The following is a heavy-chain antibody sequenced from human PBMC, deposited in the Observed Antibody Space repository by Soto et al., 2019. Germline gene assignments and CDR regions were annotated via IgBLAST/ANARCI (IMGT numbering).Heavy chain of an antibody. J-gene: IGHJ6*02. CDR1: GYTFTSFV. D-gene: IGHD6-6*01. Sequence: ASVKVSCKASGYTFTSFVIHWVRQAPGQRLEWLGWINAGNGNTKYSQKFQGRVTITRDTSARTAYMELSSLRSQDTAVYYCATIPSRYYYYSMDVGGQGTTVTVSS. V-gene: IGHV1-3*01. CDR2: INAGNGNT. CDR3: ATIPSRYYYYSMDV.